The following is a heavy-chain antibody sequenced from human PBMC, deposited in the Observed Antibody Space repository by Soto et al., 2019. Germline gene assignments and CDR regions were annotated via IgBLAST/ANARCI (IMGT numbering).Heavy chain of an antibody. Sequence: QVQLVESGGGVVQPGRSLRLSCAASGFTFSSYGMHWVRQAPGKGLEWVALIWYDGSNKNSADSVKGRFTISRDNSKNTLYLQMNSLRAEDTAVYYCARDRWVTASFFDYWGQGTLVTVSS. V-gene: IGHV3-33*01. J-gene: IGHJ4*02. CDR3: ARDRWVTASFFDY. CDR1: GFTFSSYG. CDR2: IWYDGSNK. D-gene: IGHD2-21*02.